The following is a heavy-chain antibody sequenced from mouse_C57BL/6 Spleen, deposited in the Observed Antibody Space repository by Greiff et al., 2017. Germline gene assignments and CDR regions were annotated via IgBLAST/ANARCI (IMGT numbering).Heavy chain of an antibody. CDR1: GYAFSSYW. D-gene: IGHD2-3*01. CDR2: IYPGDGDT. CDR3: ARSIYDGYYYFDY. J-gene: IGHJ2*01. V-gene: IGHV1-80*01. Sequence: VQLQQSGAELVKPGASVKISCKASGYAFSSYWMNWVKQRPGKGLEWIGQIYPGDGDTNYNGKFKGKATLTADKSSSTAYMQLSSLTSEDSAVYFCARSIYDGYYYFDYWGQGTTLTVSS.